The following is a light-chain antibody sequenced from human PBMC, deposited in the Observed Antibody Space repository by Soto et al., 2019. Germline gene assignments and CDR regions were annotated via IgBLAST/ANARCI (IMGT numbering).Light chain of an antibody. J-gene: IGKJ2*01. CDR3: QRRSHWPYS. CDR2: DAS. Sequence: EIVLTQSPATLSLSPGERATLSCRASQSVSSYLGWYQQKPGQAPRLLIYDASSRATGIPARFSGSGSGTDFTLTISSLEPEDFAVYYCQRRSHWPYSFGQGTKLEIK. V-gene: IGKV3-11*01. CDR1: QSVSSY.